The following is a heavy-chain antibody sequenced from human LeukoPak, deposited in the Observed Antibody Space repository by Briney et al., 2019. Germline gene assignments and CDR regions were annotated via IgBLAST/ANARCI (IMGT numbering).Heavy chain of an antibody. J-gene: IGHJ1*01. Sequence: SQTLSLTCTVSGGSISSDDYYWNWIRQPPGKGLEWIGYIYYSGSTYYNPSLKSRVTISVDTSKNQFALNLSSVTAADTAVYYCVRSCRFSDDCDTGGTAEYFQHWGQGTLVTVSS. D-gene: IGHD3-22*01. CDR2: IYYSGST. CDR1: GGSISSDDYY. V-gene: IGHV4-30-4*01. CDR3: VRSCRFSDDCDTGGTAEYFQH.